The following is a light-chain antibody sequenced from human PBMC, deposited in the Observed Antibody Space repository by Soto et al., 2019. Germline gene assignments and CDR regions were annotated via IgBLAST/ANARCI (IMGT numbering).Light chain of an antibody. V-gene: IGLV2-8*01. CDR3: SSYAGTHIV. CDR1: SCDVGGYNS. J-gene: IGLJ1*01. Sequence: QSVLTQTPSASGSPGQSVTVSCTGTSCDVGGYNSVSWYQQHPDKAPKLMIYDVSQRPSGVPDRFSGSKSGNTASLTVSGLQTEDEADYYCSSYAGTHIVFGTGTKVTVL. CDR2: DVS.